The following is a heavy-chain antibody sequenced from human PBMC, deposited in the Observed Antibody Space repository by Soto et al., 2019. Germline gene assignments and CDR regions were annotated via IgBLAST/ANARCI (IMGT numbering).Heavy chain of an antibody. Sequence: VASVKXSCKASGYTFTSYGISWVRQAPGQGLEWMGWISAYNGNTNYAQKLQGRVTMTTDTSTSTAYMELRSLRSDDTAVYYCAREEGDSDYYYYGMDVWGQGTTVTVSS. D-gene: IGHD3-16*01. V-gene: IGHV1-18*01. CDR3: AREEGDSDYYYYGMDV. J-gene: IGHJ6*02. CDR1: GYTFTSYG. CDR2: ISAYNGNT.